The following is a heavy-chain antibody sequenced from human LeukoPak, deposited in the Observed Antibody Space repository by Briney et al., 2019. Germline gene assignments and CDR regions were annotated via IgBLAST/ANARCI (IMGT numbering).Heavy chain of an antibody. Sequence: PSETLSLTCAVSGYSISSGHYWGWIRQPPGKGLEWIGSTYHSGTAYYNPSLKSRVTISVDTSKNQFSLNLSSMTAADTAVYYCAKLKNDFSHYYYYYMDVWGKGTTVTVSS. V-gene: IGHV4-38-2*01. CDR2: TYHSGTA. D-gene: IGHD2-21*02. J-gene: IGHJ6*03. CDR1: GYSISSGHY. CDR3: AKLKNDFSHYYYYYMDV.